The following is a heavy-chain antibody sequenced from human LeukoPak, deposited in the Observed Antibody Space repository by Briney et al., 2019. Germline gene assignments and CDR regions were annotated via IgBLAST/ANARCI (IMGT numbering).Heavy chain of an antibody. D-gene: IGHD2-15*01. V-gene: IGHV3-48*01. CDR3: VRDEDWAFDY. Sequence: GGSLRLSCAASGFTFSSYSVNWVRQAPGKGLEWVSYIGSSNLNIHYADSVKGRFTISRDDAKNSLYLQMKSLRAEDTAVYYCVRDEDWAFDYWGQGTLVTVSS. CDR1: GFTFSSYS. CDR2: IGSSNLNI. J-gene: IGHJ4*02.